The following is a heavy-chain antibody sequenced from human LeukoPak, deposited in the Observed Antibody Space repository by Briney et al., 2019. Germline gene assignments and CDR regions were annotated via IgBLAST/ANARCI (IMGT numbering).Heavy chain of an antibody. V-gene: IGHV3-74*01. Sequence: GGSLRLSCAASGFTFSNYWMHWVRQAPGKGLVWVSHINNDGSSTSYADSVKGRFTISRDNAKNTLYLQMNSLRTGDTAVYYCACYGIAPPYWGQGTLVTVSS. CDR2: INNDGSST. CDR1: GFTFSNYW. D-gene: IGHD2-15*01. J-gene: IGHJ4*02. CDR3: ACYGIAPPY.